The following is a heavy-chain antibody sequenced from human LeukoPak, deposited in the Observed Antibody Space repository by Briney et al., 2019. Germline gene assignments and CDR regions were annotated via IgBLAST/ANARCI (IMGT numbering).Heavy chain of an antibody. Sequence: PGGSLRLSCAASGFTFSSYGMHWVRQAPGKGLEGVAVISYDGSNKYYADSVKGRFTISRDNSKNTLYLQMNSLRAEDTAVYYCAKTMLSGSYIPVLVAFDIWGQGTMVTVSS. CDR1: GFTFSSYG. CDR2: ISYDGSNK. J-gene: IGHJ3*02. D-gene: IGHD1-26*01. V-gene: IGHV3-30*18. CDR3: AKTMLSGSYIPVLVAFDI.